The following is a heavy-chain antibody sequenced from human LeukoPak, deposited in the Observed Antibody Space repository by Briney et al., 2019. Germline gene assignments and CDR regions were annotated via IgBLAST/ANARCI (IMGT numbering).Heavy chain of an antibody. CDR1: GGSISSSSYY. D-gene: IGHD2-2*01. V-gene: IGHV4-39*06. Sequence: SETLSFTCTVSGGSISSSSYYWGWIRQPPGKGLEWIGSIYYSGSTYYNPSLKSRVTISVDTSKSQFALKLSSVTAADTAVYYCARVGRVVPAAIENGFDPWGQGTLVTVSS. CDR3: ARVGRVVPAAIENGFDP. J-gene: IGHJ5*02. CDR2: IYYSGST.